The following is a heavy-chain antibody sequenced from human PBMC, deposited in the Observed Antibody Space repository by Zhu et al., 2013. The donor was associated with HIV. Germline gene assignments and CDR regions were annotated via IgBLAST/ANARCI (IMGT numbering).Heavy chain of an antibody. CDR3: ARYIVGATSNFDY. CDR2: IIPIFGTA. V-gene: IGHV1-69*01. D-gene: IGHD1-26*01. CDR1: GGTFSSYA. Sequence: QVQLVQSGAEVKKPGSSVKVSCKASGGTFSSYAISWVRQAPGQGLEWMGGIIPIFGTANYAQKFRGRVTITADESTSTAYMELSSLRSEDTAVYYCARYIVGATSNFDYWGQGNPGSPSPQ. J-gene: IGHJ4*02.